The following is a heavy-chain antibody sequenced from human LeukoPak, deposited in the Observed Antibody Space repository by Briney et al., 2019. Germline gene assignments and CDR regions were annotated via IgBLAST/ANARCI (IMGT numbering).Heavy chain of an antibody. J-gene: IGHJ2*01. CDR2: IYYSGST. Sequence: PSETLSLTCTVSGGSISSGDYYWSWIRQPPGKGLECIGYIYYSGSTYYNPSLKSRVTISVDTSKNQFSLKLSSVTAADTAVYYCARDSEYYDSSGYPNFDLWGRGTLVTVSS. V-gene: IGHV4-30-4*08. CDR1: GGSISSGDYY. CDR3: ARDSEYYDSSGYPNFDL. D-gene: IGHD3-22*01.